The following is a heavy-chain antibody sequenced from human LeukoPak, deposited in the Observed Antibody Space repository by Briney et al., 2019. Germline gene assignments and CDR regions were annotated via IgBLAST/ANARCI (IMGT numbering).Heavy chain of an antibody. Sequence: PGGSLRLSCAASGFTFSDCAMSWVRQAPGKGLEWVSYISSSGSTIYYADSVKGRFTISRDNAKNSLYLQMNSLRAEDTAVYYCARDLLRRGVRGYYYYGMDVWGQGTTVTVSS. CDR2: ISSSGSTI. D-gene: IGHD3-10*01. CDR3: ARDLLRRGVRGYYYYGMDV. CDR1: GFTFSDCA. V-gene: IGHV3-11*01. J-gene: IGHJ6*02.